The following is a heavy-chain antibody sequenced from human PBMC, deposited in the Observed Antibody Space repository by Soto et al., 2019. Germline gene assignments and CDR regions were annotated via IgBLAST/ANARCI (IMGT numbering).Heavy chain of an antibody. V-gene: IGHV3-33*01. D-gene: IGHD1-1*01. CDR2: IWTDGAKT. J-gene: IGHJ4*02. CDR3: ARVPQDLGTGYYFDY. CDR1: GFPFGNYD. Sequence: QVQLVESGGGVVQPGRSLRLSCVASGFPFGNYDMHWVRQAPGKGLEWVALIWTDGAKTYYGDSVKGRFVISRDNSKNTLYLQMDSLRGEDTAVYYCARVPQDLGTGYYFDYWGQGTLVTVSS.